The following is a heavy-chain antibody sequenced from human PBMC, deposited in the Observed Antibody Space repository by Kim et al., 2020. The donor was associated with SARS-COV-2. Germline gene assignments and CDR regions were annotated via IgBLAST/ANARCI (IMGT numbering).Heavy chain of an antibody. CDR2: ISYDGSNK. CDR1: GFTFSSYG. D-gene: IGHD6-19*01. V-gene: IGHV3-30*18. J-gene: IGHJ3*02. CDR3: AKDRGSGWYSDAFDI. Sequence: GGSLRLSCAASGFTFSSYGMHWVRQAPGKGLEWVAVISYDGSNKYYADSVKGRFTISRDNSKNTLYLQMNSLRAEDTAVYYCAKDRGSGWYSDAFDIWGQGTMVTVSS.